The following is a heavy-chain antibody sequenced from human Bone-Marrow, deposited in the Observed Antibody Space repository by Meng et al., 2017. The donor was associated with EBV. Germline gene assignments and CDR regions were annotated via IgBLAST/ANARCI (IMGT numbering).Heavy chain of an antibody. CDR2: IDVGNANT. CDR1: GSTFRSYA. Sequence: QVQLVQSGAEVKKPGASVKVSCKASGSTFRSYAIHWVRQAPGQSLEWMGWIDVGNANTKYSQKFQDRVTITRETFASTVYMELSRLTSEDTAVYYCARRYYDVTGYYYFDFWGQGTLVTVSS. D-gene: IGHD3-22*01. J-gene: IGHJ4*02. CDR3: ARRYYDVTGYYYFDF. V-gene: IGHV1-3*01.